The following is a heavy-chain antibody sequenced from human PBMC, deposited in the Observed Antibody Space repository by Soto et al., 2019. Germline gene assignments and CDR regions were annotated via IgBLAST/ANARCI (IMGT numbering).Heavy chain of an antibody. J-gene: IGHJ4*02. V-gene: IGHV3-15*01. CDR3: TTPGEYSYGPEIDY. D-gene: IGHD5-18*01. CDR1: GFTFSNAW. Sequence: EVQLVESGGGLVKPGGSLRLSCAASGFTFSNAWMSWVRQAPGKGLEWVGRIKSKTDGGTTDYAAPVKGRFTISRDDSKNTLYLQMNSLKTEDTAVYYCTTPGEYSYGPEIDYWGQGTLVTVSS. CDR2: IKSKTDGGTT.